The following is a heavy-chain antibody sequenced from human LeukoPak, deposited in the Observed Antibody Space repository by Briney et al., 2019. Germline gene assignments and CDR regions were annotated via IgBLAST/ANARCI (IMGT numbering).Heavy chain of an antibody. CDR2: IYYSGST. CDR3: ARSTPDYASR. J-gene: IGHJ4*02. Sequence: SQTLSLTCTVSGGSISSGDYHWSWLRQPPGKGLGGVGYIYYSGSTYYNPSLKSRVTISVDTSKNQFSQKLSSVTAADTAVYYCARSTPDYASRWGQGTLVTVSS. V-gene: IGHV4-30-4*01. CDR1: GGSISSGDYH. D-gene: IGHD3-16*01.